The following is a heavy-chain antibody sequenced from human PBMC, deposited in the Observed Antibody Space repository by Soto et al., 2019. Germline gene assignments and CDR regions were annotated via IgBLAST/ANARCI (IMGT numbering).Heavy chain of an antibody. CDR2: ISGSGGST. D-gene: IGHD6-19*01. V-gene: IGHV3-23*01. J-gene: IGHJ5*02. CDR3: AKTSVAGFKPWFDP. CDR1: GFTFSSYA. Sequence: PGGSLRLSCAASGFTFSSYAMSWVRQAPGKGLEWVSAISGSGGSTYYADSVKGRFTISRDNSKNALYLQMNSLRAEDTAVYYCAKTSVAGFKPWFDPWGQGTLVTVSS.